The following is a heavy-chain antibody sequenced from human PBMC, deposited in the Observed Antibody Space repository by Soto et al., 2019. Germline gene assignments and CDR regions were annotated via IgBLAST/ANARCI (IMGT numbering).Heavy chain of an antibody. Sequence: SETLSLTCTVSGGSISSYYWSWIRQPPGKGLEWIGYIYYSGSTNYNPSLKSRVTISVDTSKNQFSLKLSSVTAADTAVYYCARADEGITGTSDAFDIWGQGTMVTVSS. CDR3: ARADEGITGTSDAFDI. D-gene: IGHD1-20*01. V-gene: IGHV4-59*01. J-gene: IGHJ3*02. CDR2: IYYSGST. CDR1: GGSISSYY.